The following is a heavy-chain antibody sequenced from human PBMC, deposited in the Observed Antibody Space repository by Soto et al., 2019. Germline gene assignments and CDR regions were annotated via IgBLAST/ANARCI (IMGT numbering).Heavy chain of an antibody. CDR2: ISAYNGNT. D-gene: IGHD3-10*01. CDR1: GYTFTSYG. CDR3: ARDRGPLLWFGELLTGYYYYGMDV. V-gene: IGHV1-18*01. Sequence: GASVKVSCKASGYTFTSYGISWVRQAPGQGLEWMGWISAYNGNTNYAQKLQGRVTMTTDTSTSTAYMELRSLRSDDTAVYYCARDRGPLLWFGELLTGYYYYGMDVWGQGTTVTV. J-gene: IGHJ6*02.